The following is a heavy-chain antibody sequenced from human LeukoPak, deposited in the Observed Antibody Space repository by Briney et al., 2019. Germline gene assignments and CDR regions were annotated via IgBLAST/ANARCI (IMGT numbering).Heavy chain of an antibody. V-gene: IGHV1-69*05. Sequence: SVKVSCKASGGTFSSYAISWVRQAPGQGLQWMGRIIPIFGTANYAQKFQGRVTITTDESTSTAYMELSSLRSEDTAVYYCARAHYSGYDYFDYWGQGTLVTVSS. CDR2: IIPIFGTA. CDR1: GGTFSSYA. J-gene: IGHJ4*02. D-gene: IGHD5-12*01. CDR3: ARAHYSGYDYFDY.